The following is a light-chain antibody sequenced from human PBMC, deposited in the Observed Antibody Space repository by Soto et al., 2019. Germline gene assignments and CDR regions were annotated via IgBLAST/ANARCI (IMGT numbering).Light chain of an antibody. Sequence: QSVLTQPASVSGSPGQSITISCTGTSSDVGGYNYVSWYQHHPGKAPKLIIYDVTNRPSGVTNPSSGSKSGNTASLTISGLQPEDEADYYCSSYTTSNTRQIVFGTGT. CDR1: SSDVGGYNY. CDR3: SSYTTSNTRQIV. CDR2: DVT. J-gene: IGLJ1*01. V-gene: IGLV2-14*03.